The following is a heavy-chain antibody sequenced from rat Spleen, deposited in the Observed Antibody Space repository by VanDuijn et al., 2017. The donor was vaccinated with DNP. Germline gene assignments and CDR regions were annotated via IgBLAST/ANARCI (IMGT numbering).Heavy chain of an antibody. CDR2: ISTSGSRT. CDR1: GFTFTNTS. J-gene: IGHJ4*01. V-gene: IGHV5-25*01. CDR3: VKHLDA. Sequence: EVQLVESGGGLVQPGRSLKLSCAASGFTFTNTSMAWVCQAPKKGLEWVAAISTSGSRTYYPDYVKGRFTISRHNAENTVYLEMNSLRSEDTATYHCVKHLDAWGQGTSVTVSS.